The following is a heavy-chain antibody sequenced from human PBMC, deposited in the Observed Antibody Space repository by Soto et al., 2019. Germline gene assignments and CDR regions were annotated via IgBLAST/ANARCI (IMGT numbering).Heavy chain of an antibody. J-gene: IGHJ3*01. CDR3: AKDRDGGSYFDLPDSFDV. Sequence: SLRLACAASGFTFYNYPIHFFRQSPWKCREWVSTISWNSDKIAYADSVKGRFTVSRDNAKNSLYLQMNSLRVDDTALYYCAKDRDGGSYFDLPDSFDVWGQGTVVTVS. CDR1: GFTFYNYP. D-gene: IGHD1-26*01. CDR2: ISWNSDKI. V-gene: IGHV3-9*01.